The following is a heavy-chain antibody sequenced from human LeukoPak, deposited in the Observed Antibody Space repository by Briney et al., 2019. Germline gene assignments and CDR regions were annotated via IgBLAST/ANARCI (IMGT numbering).Heavy chain of an antibody. D-gene: IGHD3-22*01. CDR2: IYYSGST. V-gene: IGHV4-59*01. CDR1: GGSISSYY. CDR3: ARAGLRSYYYDSSGYDY. J-gene: IGHJ4*02. Sequence: PSETLSLTCTVSGGSISSYYWSWIRQPPGKGLEWIGYIYYSGSTNYYPSLKSRVTISVDPSKSQFSLKLSSVAAADTAVYYCARAGLRSYYYDSSGYDYWGQGTLVTVSS.